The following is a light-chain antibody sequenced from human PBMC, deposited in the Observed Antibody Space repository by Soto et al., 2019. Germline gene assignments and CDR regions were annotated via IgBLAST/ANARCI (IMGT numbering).Light chain of an antibody. Sequence: EIVLTQSPGTLSLSPGERATLSCRASQSVSSSYLAWYQQKPGQAPRLLIYGASSRATGIPDRFSGSGSGTDFNLTISRLEPEDCAVYYFQQYGSSLTFGGGNKVEIK. CDR3: QQYGSSLT. J-gene: IGKJ4*01. CDR2: GAS. V-gene: IGKV3-20*01. CDR1: QSVSSSY.